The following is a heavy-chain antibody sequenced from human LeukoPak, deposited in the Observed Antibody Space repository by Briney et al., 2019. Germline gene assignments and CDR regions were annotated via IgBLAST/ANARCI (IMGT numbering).Heavy chain of an antibody. J-gene: IGHJ4*02. CDR1: GFTASSNY. CDR3: ARDLTYDYVWGSYRYSDY. CDR2: IYSGGST. V-gene: IGHV3-53*01. Sequence: GGSLRLSCAASGFTASSNYMSWVRQAPGKGLGWVSVIYSGGSTYYADSVKGRFTISRDNSKNTLYLQMNSLRAEDTAVYYCARDLTYDYVWGSYRYSDYWGQGTLVTVSS. D-gene: IGHD3-16*02.